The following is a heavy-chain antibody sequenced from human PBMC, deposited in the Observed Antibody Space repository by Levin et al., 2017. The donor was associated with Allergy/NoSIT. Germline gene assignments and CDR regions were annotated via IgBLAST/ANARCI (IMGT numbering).Heavy chain of an antibody. V-gene: IGHV3-73*01. Sequence: ASVKVSCAASGFTFSGSAMHWVRQASGKGLEWVGRIRSKANSYATAYAASVKGRFTISRDDSKNTAYLQMNSLKTEDTAVYYCTGYEGGWGQGTLVTVSS. J-gene: IGHJ4*02. CDR2: IRSKANSYAT. D-gene: IGHD2-15*01. CDR1: GFTFSGSA. CDR3: TGYEGG.